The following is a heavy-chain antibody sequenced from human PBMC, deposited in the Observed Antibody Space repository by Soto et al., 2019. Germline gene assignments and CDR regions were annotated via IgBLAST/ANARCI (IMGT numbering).Heavy chain of an antibody. Sequence: SGPTLVNPTQTLTLTCTFSGFSLATSGVGVGWIRQPPGKALEWLALIYWDDDKRYSPSLKGRLTITKDTSKNQVVLTMTNMDPVDTATYYCAHAYSDAHSYYLCFDYWGQGALVIFSS. CDR2: IYWDDDK. CDR1: GFSLATSGVG. CDR3: AHAYSDAHSYYLCFDY. D-gene: IGHD3-22*01. V-gene: IGHV2-5*02. J-gene: IGHJ4*02.